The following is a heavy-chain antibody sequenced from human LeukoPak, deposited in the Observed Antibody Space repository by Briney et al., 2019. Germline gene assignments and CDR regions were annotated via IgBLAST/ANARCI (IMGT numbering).Heavy chain of an antibody. Sequence: SETLSLTCTVSGGSISSGSYYWSWIRQPAGKGLEWIGRINTSGSTNYNPSLKSRVTISVDTSKNQFSLKLNSVTAADTAVYYCARGRWTSNNNNWFDPWGQGTLVTVSS. J-gene: IGHJ5*02. V-gene: IGHV4-61*02. D-gene: IGHD5-24*01. CDR3: ARGRWTSNNNNWFDP. CDR1: GGSISSGSYY. CDR2: INTSGST.